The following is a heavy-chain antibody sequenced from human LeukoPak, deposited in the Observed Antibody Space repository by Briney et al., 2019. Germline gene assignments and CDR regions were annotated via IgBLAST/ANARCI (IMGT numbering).Heavy chain of an antibody. CDR1: GYTFTSYY. J-gene: IGHJ4*02. Sequence: ASVKVSCKASGYTFTSYYMHWVRQAPGQGLEWMGIINPSVGSTSYAQKFQGRVTMTRDKSTSTAYMELSSLRSEDTAVYYGAREGLGFDYWGQGTLVTVSS. CDR2: INPSVGST. CDR3: AREGLGFDY. V-gene: IGHV1-46*01. D-gene: IGHD5-12*01.